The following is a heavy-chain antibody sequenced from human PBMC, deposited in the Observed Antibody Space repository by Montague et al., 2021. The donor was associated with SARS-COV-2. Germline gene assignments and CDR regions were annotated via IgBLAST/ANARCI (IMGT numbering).Heavy chain of an antibody. Sequence: SGKVSFKASGYTLSNYGISWMRQGPGQRPEWMGWISAHTGTTAYAQRLQGRITLTADRSTNTAYMELRGLTSDDTALYYCARVQTGNFDFWGQGTLVTVSS. CDR2: ISAHTGTT. J-gene: IGHJ4*02. D-gene: IGHD1-1*01. V-gene: IGHV1-18*01. CDR1: GYTLSNYG. CDR3: ARVQTGNFDF.